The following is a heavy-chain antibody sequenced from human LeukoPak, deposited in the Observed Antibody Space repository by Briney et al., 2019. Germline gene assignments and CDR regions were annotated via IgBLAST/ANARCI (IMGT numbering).Heavy chain of an antibody. CDR1: GYTFTSYD. CDR3: ARAEGRWLPIPGY. Sequence: GASVKVSCKASGYTFTSYDINWVRQATGQGLEWMGWINPDSGNTGYAQKFQGRVTMTRNTSISTAYMELSSLRSEHTAVYYCARAEGRWLPIPGYWGQGTLVTVSS. J-gene: IGHJ4*02. D-gene: IGHD5-12*01. V-gene: IGHV1-8*01. CDR2: INPDSGNT.